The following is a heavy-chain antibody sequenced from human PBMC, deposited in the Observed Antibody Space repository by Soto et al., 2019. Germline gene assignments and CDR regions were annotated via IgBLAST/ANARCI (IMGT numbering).Heavy chain of an antibody. CDR1: GYMFITYG. J-gene: IGHJ6*02. D-gene: IGHD3-3*01. Sequence: VKVSCKASGYMFITYGISWVRQAPGQGLEWMGWISAYNGNTNYAQKLQGRVTMTTDTSTSTAYMELRSLRSDDTAVYYCARDRAGREWSYYYYGMDVWGQGTTVTVSS. V-gene: IGHV1-18*04. CDR2: ISAYNGNT. CDR3: ARDRAGREWSYYYYGMDV.